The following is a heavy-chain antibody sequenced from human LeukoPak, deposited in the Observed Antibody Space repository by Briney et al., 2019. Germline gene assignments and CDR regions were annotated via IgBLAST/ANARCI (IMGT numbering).Heavy chain of an antibody. CDR1: GYTFTGYY. CDR3: ARVRGVIITGFDY. Sequence: ASVKVSCKASGYTFTGYYMHWVRQAPGQGLEWMGWINPNSGGTNYAQKFQGRVTMTRDTSISTAYTELSRLRSDDTAVYYCARVRGVIITGFDYWGQGTLVTVSS. J-gene: IGHJ4*02. V-gene: IGHV1-2*02. CDR2: INPNSGGT. D-gene: IGHD3-10*01.